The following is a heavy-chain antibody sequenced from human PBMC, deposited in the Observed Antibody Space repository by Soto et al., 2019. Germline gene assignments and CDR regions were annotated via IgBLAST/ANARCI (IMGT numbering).Heavy chain of an antibody. V-gene: IGHV1-8*01. Sequence: ASVKVSCKASGYTFTSYDINWVRQATGQGLEWMGWMNPNSGNTGYAQKFQGRVTMTRNTSISTAYMELSSLRSEDTAVYYCARADAERYCSSTSCYSMYYYYVDVWGKGTTVTVSS. D-gene: IGHD2-2*01. J-gene: IGHJ6*03. CDR2: MNPNSGNT. CDR3: ARADAERYCSSTSCYSMYYYYVDV. CDR1: GYTFTSYD.